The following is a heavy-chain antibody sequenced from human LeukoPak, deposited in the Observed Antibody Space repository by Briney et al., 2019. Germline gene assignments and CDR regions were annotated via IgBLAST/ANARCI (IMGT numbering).Heavy chain of an antibody. Sequence: GGSLRLSCAASGFAFGTYWMTWVRQAPGKGLEWVANIKIDGTEKRYADSVKGRFTISRDNAKNSLYLQMSSLRVEDTAVYYCARRVVGGTDYFDYWGQGTLVTVSS. V-gene: IGHV3-7*01. J-gene: IGHJ4*02. CDR3: ARRVVGGTDYFDY. D-gene: IGHD1-26*01. CDR2: IKIDGTEK. CDR1: GFAFGTYW.